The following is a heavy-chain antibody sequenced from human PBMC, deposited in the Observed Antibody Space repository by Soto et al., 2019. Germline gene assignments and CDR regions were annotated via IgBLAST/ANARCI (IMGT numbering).Heavy chain of an antibody. CDR2: ISYDGSNK. D-gene: IGHD6-13*01. CDR1: GFTFSSYA. J-gene: IGHJ4*02. CDR3: ARGGGIAPFDY. Sequence: QVQLVESGGGVVQPGRSLRLSCAASGFTFSSYAMHWVRQAPGKGLEWVAVISYDGSNKYYADSVKGRFTISRDNSKNTLYLQMNSLRAEDTAVYYCARGGGIAPFDYWGQGTLVTVSS. V-gene: IGHV3-30-3*01.